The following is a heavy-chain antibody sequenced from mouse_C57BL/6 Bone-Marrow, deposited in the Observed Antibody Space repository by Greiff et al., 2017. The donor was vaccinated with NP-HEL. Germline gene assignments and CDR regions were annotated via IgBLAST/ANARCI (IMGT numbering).Heavy chain of an antibody. D-gene: IGHD2-1*01. CDR1: GYTFTSYW. Sequence: QVQLQQPGAELVMPGASVKLSCKASGYTFTSYWMHWVKQRPGQGLEWIGEIDPSDSYTNYNQKFKGKSTLTVDKSSSTAYMQLSSLTSEDSAVYYWAREVGNYLYYFDYWGQGTTLTVSS. CDR3: AREVGNYLYYFDY. J-gene: IGHJ2*01. V-gene: IGHV1-69*01. CDR2: IDPSDSYT.